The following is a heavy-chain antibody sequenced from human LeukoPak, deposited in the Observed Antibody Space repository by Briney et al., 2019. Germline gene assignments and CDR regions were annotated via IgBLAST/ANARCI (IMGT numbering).Heavy chain of an antibody. CDR1: GFTFSDYA. V-gene: IGHV3-23*01. CDR3: AKFVGTGTTPTDY. J-gene: IGHJ4*02. D-gene: IGHD1-1*01. Sequence: QPGGSLRLSCAASGFTFSDYAMNWVRQAPGKGLEWVSVISGSGSNTDYADSVKGRFTISRDNSKNTLSLQMNSLRAEDTAIYYCAKFVGTGTTPTDYWGQGTLVTVSS. CDR2: ISGSGSNT.